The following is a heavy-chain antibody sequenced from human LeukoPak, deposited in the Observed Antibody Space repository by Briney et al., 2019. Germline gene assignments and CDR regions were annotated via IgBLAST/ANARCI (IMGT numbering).Heavy chain of an antibody. CDR3: AKGRRNFDY. D-gene: IGHD6-6*01. J-gene: IGHJ4*02. V-gene: IGHV3-30*02. CDR2: IRYDESNK. Sequence: EWVAFIRYDESNKYYADSVKGRFTISRDNSKNTLYLQMNSLRAEDTAVYYCAKGRRNFDYWGQGTLVTVSS.